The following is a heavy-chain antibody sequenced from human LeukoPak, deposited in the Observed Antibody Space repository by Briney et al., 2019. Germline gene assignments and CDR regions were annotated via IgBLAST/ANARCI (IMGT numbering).Heavy chain of an antibody. J-gene: IGHJ4*02. CDR3: ARGGYGDYREFDY. V-gene: IGHV3-74*01. CDR2: INTNGGTT. CDR1: GFMFGTFW. D-gene: IGHD4-17*01. Sequence: GGSLRLSCAASGFMFGTFWMHWVRQGPGKGLVWVSRINTNGGTTTYADSVKGRFTISRDNAENTMYLQMNSLRAEDTAMYYCARGGYGDYREFDYWGQGTLVTVSS.